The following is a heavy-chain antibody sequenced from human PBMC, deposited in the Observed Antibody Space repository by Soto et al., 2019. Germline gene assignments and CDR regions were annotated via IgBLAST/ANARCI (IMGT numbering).Heavy chain of an antibody. Sequence: SETPSLTCTVSGGSVSSNGCYGGWIRQPPGKGLEWIASIYYTGATYYSASLESRVTISVDTSENKFFLKLRSVTAADTAIYYCARFGSRGWPYYSGLDVWGQGTTVTVSS. V-gene: IGHV4-39*01. CDR2: IYYTGAT. CDR3: ARFGSRGWPYYSGLDV. CDR1: GGSVSSNGCY. D-gene: IGHD3-10*01. J-gene: IGHJ6*02.